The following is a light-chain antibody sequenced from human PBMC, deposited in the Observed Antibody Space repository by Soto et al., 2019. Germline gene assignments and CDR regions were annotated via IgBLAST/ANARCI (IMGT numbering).Light chain of an antibody. J-gene: IGKJ2*01. CDR2: GAS. V-gene: IGKV3D-15*01. Sequence: EIVMTQSPDTLSVSPGERAALSCRTSQSVSRDLAWYQQKPGQAPRLLIYGASTRATGIPARFSGSGSGTEFTLSISSLQSADFAVYYCHHYSNWPPYTFGQGTKLEI. CDR3: HHYSNWPPYT. CDR1: QSVSRD.